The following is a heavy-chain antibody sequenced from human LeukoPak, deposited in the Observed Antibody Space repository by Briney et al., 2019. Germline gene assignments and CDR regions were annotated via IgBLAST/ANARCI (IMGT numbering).Heavy chain of an antibody. J-gene: IGHJ4*02. CDR2: IKQDGSEK. D-gene: IGHD3-16*01. CDR3: VGHSDY. Sequence: GGSLRLSCAASGFTFSNSAMSWVRQAPGKGLEWVANIKQDGSEKYYVDSVKGRFTISRDNAKNSLYLQMNSLRAEDTAVYYCVGHSDYWGQGTLVTVSS. V-gene: IGHV3-7*01. CDR1: GFTFSNSA.